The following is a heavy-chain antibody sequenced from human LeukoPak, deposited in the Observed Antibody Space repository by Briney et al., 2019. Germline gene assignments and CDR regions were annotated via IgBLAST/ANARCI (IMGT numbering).Heavy chain of an antibody. D-gene: IGHD3-16*01. CDR1: GYSFTSYW. CDR2: IGPSDSNK. CDR3: ARLRFWGNWFDP. Sequence: RGEPLKISCKGSGYSFTSYWISWVRQMPGKGLEWMGRIGPSDSNKTFSPSFQGHATSPETKSISRAYLQWSSLKASDTAMYYCARLRFWGNWFDPWGQGTLVTVSS. V-gene: IGHV5-10-1*01. J-gene: IGHJ5*02.